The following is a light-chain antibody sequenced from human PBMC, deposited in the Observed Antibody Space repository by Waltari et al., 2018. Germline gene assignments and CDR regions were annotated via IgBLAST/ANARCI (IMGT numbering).Light chain of an antibody. CDR1: QSVSSN. V-gene: IGKV3-15*01. J-gene: IGKJ2*01. CDR3: QQYNNWPLT. CDR2: GAS. Sequence: EIVMTQSPATLSVAPGERATISCRASQSVSSNLAWYQQKPGQAPRLLIYGASTRATGIPARFSGSGSGTEFTLTISSMQSEDFAVYYCQQYNNWPLTFGQGTKLEIK.